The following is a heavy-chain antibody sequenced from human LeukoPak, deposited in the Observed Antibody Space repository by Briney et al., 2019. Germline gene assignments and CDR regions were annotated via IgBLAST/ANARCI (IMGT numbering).Heavy chain of an antibody. CDR1: LDGVSINSAA. V-gene: IGHV6-1*01. J-gene: IGHJ4*02. CDR2: TYFGSTWSN. CDR3: ARDGSYYYDSSGYYGQVDY. Sequence: QTPSLTSAMSLDGVSINSAASNSVRQSPSSCLEWLGRTYFGSTWSNDYSVSVKSPITIHPDTSKNQFSLQLNSVTTEDTAVYYCARDGSYYYDSSGYYGQVDYWGQGTLVTVSS. D-gene: IGHD3-22*01.